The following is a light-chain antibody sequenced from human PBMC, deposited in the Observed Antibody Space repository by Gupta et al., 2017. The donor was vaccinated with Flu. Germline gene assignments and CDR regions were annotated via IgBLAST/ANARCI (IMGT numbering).Light chain of an antibody. J-gene: IGLJ3*02. CDR3: SSYTISNTWV. CDR2: EVR. Sequence: QSALTQPASVSGSPGQSITISFTGTSSDVGGHNYVSWYQHHPGKAPKLMIYEVRNRPSGVSNRFSGSKSGNTASLTIFGLQAEDESNYYCSSYTISNTWVFGGGTTVTVL. V-gene: IGLV2-14*01. CDR1: SSDVGGHNY.